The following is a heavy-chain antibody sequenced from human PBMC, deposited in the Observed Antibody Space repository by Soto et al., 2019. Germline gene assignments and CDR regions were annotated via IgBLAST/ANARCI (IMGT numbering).Heavy chain of an antibody. Sequence: ASVKVSCKASGGTFSSYAISWVRQAPGQGLEWMGGIIPIFGTANYAQKFQGRVTITADESTSTAYMELSSLRSEDTAVYYCARSLYSSSPINWFDPWGQGTLVTVSS. D-gene: IGHD6-6*01. CDR3: ARSLYSSSPINWFDP. CDR1: GGTFSSYA. J-gene: IGHJ5*02. CDR2: IIPIFGTA. V-gene: IGHV1-69*13.